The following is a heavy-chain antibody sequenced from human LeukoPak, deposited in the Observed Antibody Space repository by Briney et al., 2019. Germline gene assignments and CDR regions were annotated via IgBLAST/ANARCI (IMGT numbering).Heavy chain of an antibody. J-gene: IGHJ4*02. CDR2: INHSGST. Sequence: SETLSLTCTVSGGSLSSDYWSWIRQPPGKGLEWIGEINHSGSTNYNPSLKSRVTISVDTSKNQFSLKLSSVTAADTAVYYCARGPPVTRYWGQGTLVTVSS. D-gene: IGHD4-23*01. V-gene: IGHV4-34*01. CDR3: ARGPPVTRY. CDR1: GGSLSSDY.